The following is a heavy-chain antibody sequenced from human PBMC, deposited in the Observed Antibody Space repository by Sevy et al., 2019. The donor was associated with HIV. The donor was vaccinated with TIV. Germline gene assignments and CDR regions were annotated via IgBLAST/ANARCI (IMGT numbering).Heavy chain of an antibody. CDR2: ISSSSSTI. J-gene: IGHJ4*02. CDR3: ARKVADAGVYFDY. D-gene: IGHD7-27*01. V-gene: IGHV3-48*02. Sequence: GGSLRLSCAASGFTFSSYSMNWVRQAPGKGLEWVSYISSSSSTIYYADSVKGRFTISRDNAKNSLYLQMNSLGDEDTAVYYCARKVADAGVYFDYWGQGTLVTVSS. CDR1: GFTFSSYS.